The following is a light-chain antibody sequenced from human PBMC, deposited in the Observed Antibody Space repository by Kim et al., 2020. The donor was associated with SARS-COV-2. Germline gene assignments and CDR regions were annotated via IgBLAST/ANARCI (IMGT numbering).Light chain of an antibody. CDR2: EVN. CDR1: SSDVGGYKY. V-gene: IGLV2-8*01. J-gene: IGLJ3*02. Sequence: QSVTISCTGTSSDVGGYKYVSWYQQYSGKAPKLVIYEVNKRPSGVPDRISGSKSGNTASLTVSGLQAEDEADYYCSSYAGSSNFWVFGGGTQLTVL. CDR3: SSYAGSSNFWV.